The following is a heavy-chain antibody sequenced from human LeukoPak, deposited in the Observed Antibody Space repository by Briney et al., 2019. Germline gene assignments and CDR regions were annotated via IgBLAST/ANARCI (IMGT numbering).Heavy chain of an antibody. D-gene: IGHD5-24*01. CDR2: IYYGGST. V-gene: IGHV4-59*01. Sequence: SETLSLTCTVSGGSISSYYWSWIRQPPGKGLEWIGYIYYGGSTNYNPSLKSRVTISVDTSKNQFSLKLSSVTAADTAVYYCAREGRWLPMQYYGMDVWGQGTTVTVSS. CDR1: GGSISSYY. J-gene: IGHJ6*02. CDR3: AREGRWLPMQYYGMDV.